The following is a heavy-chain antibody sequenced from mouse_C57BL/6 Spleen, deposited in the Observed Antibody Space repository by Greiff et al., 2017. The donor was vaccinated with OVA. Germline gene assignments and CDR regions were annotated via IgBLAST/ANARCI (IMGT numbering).Heavy chain of an antibody. J-gene: IGHJ4*01. CDR2: INPSSGYT. Sequence: ESGAELAKPGASVKLSCKASGYTFTSYWMHWVKQRPGQGLEWIGYINPSSGYTKYNQKFKDKATLTADKSSSTAYMQLSSLTYEDAAVYYCARIYYGSSNGMDYWGQGTSVTVSA. CDR1: GYTFTSYW. D-gene: IGHD2-2*01. V-gene: IGHV1-7*01. CDR3: ARIYYGSSNGMDY.